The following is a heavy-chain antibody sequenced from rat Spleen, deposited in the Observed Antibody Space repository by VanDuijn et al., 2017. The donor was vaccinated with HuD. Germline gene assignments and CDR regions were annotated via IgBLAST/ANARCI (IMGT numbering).Heavy chain of an antibody. D-gene: IGHD1-12*01. J-gene: IGHJ2*01. CDR1: GFSLTSNS. CDR2: IWTGGST. Sequence: QVQLKESGPGLVQPSQTLSLTCTVSGFSLTSNSVSWVRQPPGKGLEWMGVIWTGGSTAYNSLLKSRLSITRDISKSQVFLKMNSLQTEDTAPVYCASANRDSYAHFDYWGQGVMVTVSS. V-gene: IGHV2-1*01. CDR3: ASANRDSYAHFDY.